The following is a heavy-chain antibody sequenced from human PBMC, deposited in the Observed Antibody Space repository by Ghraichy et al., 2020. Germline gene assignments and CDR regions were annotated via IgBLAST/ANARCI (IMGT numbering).Heavy chain of an antibody. CDR1: GYTFTSYD. J-gene: IGHJ6*02. Sequence: ASVKVSCKASGYTFTSYDINWVRQATGQGLEWMGWMNPNSGNTGYAQKFQGRVTMTRNTSISTAYMELSSLRSEDTAVYYCARALAVAGDYYYGMDVWGQGTTVTVSS. CDR2: MNPNSGNT. CDR3: ARALAVAGDYYYGMDV. V-gene: IGHV1-8*01. D-gene: IGHD6-19*01.